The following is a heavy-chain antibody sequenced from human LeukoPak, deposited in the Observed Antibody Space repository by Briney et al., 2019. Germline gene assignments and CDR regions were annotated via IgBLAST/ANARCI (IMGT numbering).Heavy chain of an antibody. Sequence: GGSLRLPCAASGFTFSSYAMHWVRQAPGKGLEWVAVISYDGSNKYYADSVKGRFTISRDNSKNTLYLQMNSLRAEDTAVYYCAKLRSSSCGYWGQGTLVTVSS. D-gene: IGHD6-6*01. CDR3: AKLRSSSCGY. J-gene: IGHJ4*02. CDR1: GFTFSSYA. CDR2: ISYDGSNK. V-gene: IGHV3-30-3*02.